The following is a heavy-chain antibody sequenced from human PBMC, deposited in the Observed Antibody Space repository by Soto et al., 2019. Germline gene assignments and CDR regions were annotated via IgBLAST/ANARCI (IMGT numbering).Heavy chain of an antibody. V-gene: IGHV1-8*01. D-gene: IGHD3-22*01. J-gene: IGHJ4*02. CDR1: GYTFTSYD. CDR2: MNPNSGNT. Sequence: QVQLVQSGAEVKKPGASVKVSCKASGYTFTSYDINWVRQATGQGLEWMGWMNPNSGNTAYAQKFQGRVTMTRNTSISTAYMELSSLRSEDTAWYYGAREKSSGYYYDYWCQGTLVTVSS. CDR3: AREKSSGYYYDY.